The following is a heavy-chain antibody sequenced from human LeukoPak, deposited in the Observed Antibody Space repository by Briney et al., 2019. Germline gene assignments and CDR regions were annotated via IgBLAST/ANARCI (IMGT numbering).Heavy chain of an antibody. CDR1: GYTFTGYY. V-gene: IGHV1-2*02. J-gene: IGHJ3*02. Sequence: ASVKVSCKASGYTFTGYYVHWVRQAPGQGLEWMGWINPNSGGTNYAQKFQGRVTMTRDTSISTAYMELSRLRSDDTAVYYCAREVGATTWGAFDIWGQGTMVTVSS. CDR2: INPNSGGT. CDR3: AREVGATTWGAFDI. D-gene: IGHD1-26*01.